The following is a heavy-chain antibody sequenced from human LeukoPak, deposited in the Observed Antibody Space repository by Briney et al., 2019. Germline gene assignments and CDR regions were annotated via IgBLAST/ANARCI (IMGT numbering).Heavy chain of an antibody. CDR2: ISGSGGST. Sequence: GGSLRLSCAASGFTFSSYAMSWVRQAPGKGLEWVSDISGSGGSTYYADSVKGRFTISRDNSKNTLYLQMNSLRAEDTAVYYCAKAEYYYDSSGYYLWGPDYWGQGTLVTVSS. D-gene: IGHD3-22*01. CDR3: AKAEYYYDSSGYYLWGPDY. J-gene: IGHJ4*02. V-gene: IGHV3-23*01. CDR1: GFTFSSYA.